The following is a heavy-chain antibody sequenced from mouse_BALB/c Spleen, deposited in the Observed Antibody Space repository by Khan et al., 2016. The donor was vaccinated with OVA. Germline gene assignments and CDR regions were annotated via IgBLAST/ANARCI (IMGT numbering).Heavy chain of an antibody. CDR1: GFTFSNYG. CDR2: INSDGTYT. D-gene: IGHD4-1*01. CDR3: ASHLTGSFAY. J-gene: IGHJ3*01. V-gene: IGHV5-6*01. Sequence: EVELVESGGDLVKPGGSLKLSCAASGFTFSNYGMSWVRQIPDKRLEWVATINSDGTYTYYPDSVTGRFTISRNNAKNTLYLVMSSLKSEDTAMYYCASHLTGSFAYWGQGTLVTVSA.